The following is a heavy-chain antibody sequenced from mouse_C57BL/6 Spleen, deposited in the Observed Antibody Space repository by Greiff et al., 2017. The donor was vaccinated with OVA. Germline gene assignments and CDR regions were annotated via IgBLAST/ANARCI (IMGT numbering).Heavy chain of an antibody. V-gene: IGHV1-75*01. Sequence: VQLQQSGPELVKPGASVKISCKASGYTFTDYYINWVKQRPGQGLEWIGWIFPGSGSTYYNEKFKGKATLTVDKSSSTAYMLLSILTSEDSAVYFCARSRDGYYLAYWGQGTLVTVSA. CDR1: GYTFTDYY. D-gene: IGHD2-3*01. J-gene: IGHJ3*01. CDR2: IFPGSGST. CDR3: ARSRDGYYLAY.